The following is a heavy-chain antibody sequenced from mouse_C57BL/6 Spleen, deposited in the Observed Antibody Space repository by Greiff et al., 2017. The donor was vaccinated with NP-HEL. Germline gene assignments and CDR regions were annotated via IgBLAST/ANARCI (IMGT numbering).Heavy chain of an antibody. CDR3: TWDGRFAY. J-gene: IGHJ3*01. CDR2: IDPETGGT. V-gene: IGHV1-15*01. CDR1: GYTFTDYE. Sequence: VQLQQSGAELVRPGASVTLSCKASGYTFTDYEMHWVKQTPVHGLEWIGAIDPETGGTAYNQKFKGKAILTADKSSSTAYMELRSLTSEDSAVYYCTWDGRFAYWGQGTLVTVSA. D-gene: IGHD2-3*01.